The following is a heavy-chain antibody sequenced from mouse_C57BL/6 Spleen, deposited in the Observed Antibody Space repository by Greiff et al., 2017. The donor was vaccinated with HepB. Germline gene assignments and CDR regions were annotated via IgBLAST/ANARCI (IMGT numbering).Heavy chain of an antibody. Sequence: VQLKESGPELVKPGASVKISCKASGYTFTDYYMNWVKQSHGKSLEWIGDINPNNGGTSYNQKFKGKATLTVDKSSSTAYMELRSLTSEDSAVYYCARGYYGPFAYWGQGTLVTVSA. CDR2: INPNNGGT. J-gene: IGHJ3*01. CDR1: GYTFTDYY. CDR3: ARGYYGPFAY. V-gene: IGHV1-26*01. D-gene: IGHD1-1*01.